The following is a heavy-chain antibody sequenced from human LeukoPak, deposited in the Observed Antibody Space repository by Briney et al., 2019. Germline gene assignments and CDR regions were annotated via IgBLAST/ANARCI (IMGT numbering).Heavy chain of an antibody. V-gene: IGHV3-7*03. J-gene: IGHJ3*02. CDR1: RFTFSSYW. Sequence: GGSLRLSCAASRFTFSSYWMSWVRQAPGKGLEWVANIKQDGSEKYYVDSVKGRFTISRDNAKNSLYLQMNSLRAEDTAVYYCARDQELWPSDAFDIWGQGTMVTVSS. CDR2: IKQDGSEK. CDR3: ARDQELWPSDAFDI. D-gene: IGHD5-18*01.